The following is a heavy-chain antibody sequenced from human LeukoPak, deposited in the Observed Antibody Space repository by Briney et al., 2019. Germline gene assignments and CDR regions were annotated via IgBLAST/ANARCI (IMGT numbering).Heavy chain of an antibody. V-gene: IGHV3-74*01. CDR1: GFTFSNYA. CDR2: INSGGSDS. D-gene: IGHD1-14*01. CDR3: ARGHSTGCFDY. J-gene: IGHJ4*02. Sequence: GGSLRLSCAASGFTFSNYAMNWVRQAPGKGLEWVSGINSGGSDSIYADSVKGRFTISRDNAQNTVYLQMNSLRAEDTAIYYCARGHSTGCFDYWGQGTLVTVSS.